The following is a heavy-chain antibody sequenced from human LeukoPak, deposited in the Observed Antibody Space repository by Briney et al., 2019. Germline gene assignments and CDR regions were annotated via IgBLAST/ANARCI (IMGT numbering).Heavy chain of an antibody. D-gene: IGHD6-13*01. CDR2: INPSGGTI. J-gene: IGHJ4*02. Sequence: ASVKVSCKASGYTFTSYYFHWVRQAPRQGLEWVGIINPSGGTIRYAQNFEGRVTMTRDTSTSTVYMELSSLRSEDTAVYYCARRPAAAGGVGFDYWGQGTLVTVSS. CDR3: ARRPAAAGGVGFDY. CDR1: GYTFTSYY. V-gene: IGHV1-46*01.